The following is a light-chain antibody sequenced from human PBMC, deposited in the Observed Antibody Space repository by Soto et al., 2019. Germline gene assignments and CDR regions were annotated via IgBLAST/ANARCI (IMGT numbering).Light chain of an antibody. CDR2: EVS. Sequence: QSVLTQPASVSGSPGQSITISCTGTSSDVGSHNLVSWYQQHPGQAPKLMIYEVSKRPLGVSTRFSASKSGNTASLTISGLQAEDEADYSCFSYGGSRAVFGGGTQLTVL. CDR3: FSYGGSRAV. V-gene: IGLV2-23*02. J-gene: IGLJ7*01. CDR1: SSDVGSHNL.